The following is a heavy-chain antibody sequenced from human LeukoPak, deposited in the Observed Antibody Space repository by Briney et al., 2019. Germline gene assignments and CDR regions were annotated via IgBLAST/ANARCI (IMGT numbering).Heavy chain of an antibody. D-gene: IGHD3-10*01. Sequence: PGGSLRLSCAASGFTFSSYEMNWVRQAPGKGLEWVSAIGSYATSTYYADAVKGRFTISRDHYKTTLYLQMNSLRAEDTAVYYCAKDSSGLWFGKLNGYFDYWGQGTLVTVSS. V-gene: IGHV3-23*01. J-gene: IGHJ4*02. CDR2: IGSYATST. CDR3: AKDSSGLWFGKLNGYFDY. CDR1: GFTFSSYE.